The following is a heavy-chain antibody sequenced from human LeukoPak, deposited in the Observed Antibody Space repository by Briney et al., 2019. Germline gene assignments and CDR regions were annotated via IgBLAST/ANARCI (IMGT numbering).Heavy chain of an antibody. CDR2: IYPGDSDT. J-gene: IGHJ6*02. CDR1: GYSFTSYW. Sequence: GESLKISCKGSGYSFTSYWIGWVRQMPGKGLEWMGIIYPGDSDTRYSPSFQGQVTISADKSISTAYLQWSSLKASDTAMYYCARHEGSSWPRDPDYYYYGMDVWGQGTTVTVSS. D-gene: IGHD6-13*01. V-gene: IGHV5-51*01. CDR3: ARHEGSSWPRDPDYYYYGMDV.